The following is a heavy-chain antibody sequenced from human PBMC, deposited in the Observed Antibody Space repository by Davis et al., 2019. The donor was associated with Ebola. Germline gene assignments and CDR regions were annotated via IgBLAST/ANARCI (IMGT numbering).Heavy chain of an antibody. CDR3: ARDIVGAIF. CDR2: IKQDGSEK. D-gene: IGHD1-26*01. J-gene: IGHJ4*02. V-gene: IGHV3-7*03. Sequence: GESLKISCAASGFTFSSYWMSWVRQAPGKGLEWVANIKQDGSEKYYVDSVKGRFTISRDNAKNSLYLQMNSLRAEDTAVYYCARDIVGAIFWGQGTLVTVSS. CDR1: GFTFSSYW.